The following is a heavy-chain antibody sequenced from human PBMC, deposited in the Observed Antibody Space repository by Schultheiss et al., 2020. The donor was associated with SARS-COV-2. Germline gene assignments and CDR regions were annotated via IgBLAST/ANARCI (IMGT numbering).Heavy chain of an antibody. J-gene: IGHJ4*02. CDR1: GGSFSGYY. Sequence: SETLSLTCAVYGGSFSGYYWNWIRQPPGKGLEWIGEINHSGSTNYNPSLKSRVTISVDTSKNQFSLRLTSVTAADTAVYYCARAPEPTYHSGGYYFDFWGQGTLVTVSS. D-gene: IGHD3-22*01. CDR2: INHSGST. CDR3: ARAPEPTYHSGGYYFDF. V-gene: IGHV4-34*01.